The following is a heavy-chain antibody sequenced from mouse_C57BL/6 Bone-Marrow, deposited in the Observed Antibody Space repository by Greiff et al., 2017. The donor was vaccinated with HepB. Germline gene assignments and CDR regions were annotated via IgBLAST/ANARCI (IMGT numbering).Heavy chain of an antibody. D-gene: IGHD1-1*01. Sequence: QVQLQQPGPELVNPGASVKLPCKAPGYTFPSYWMHWVNQRPGRGLEWIGRIDPNSGGNKYNKKFKSKATLTVDKPSSTAYMQLSSLTSEDSAVYYCARFYYYGCGYGGFAYWGQGTLVTVSA. V-gene: IGHV1-72*01. CDR3: ARFYYYGCGYGGFAY. J-gene: IGHJ3*01. CDR1: GYTFPSYW. CDR2: IDPNSGGN.